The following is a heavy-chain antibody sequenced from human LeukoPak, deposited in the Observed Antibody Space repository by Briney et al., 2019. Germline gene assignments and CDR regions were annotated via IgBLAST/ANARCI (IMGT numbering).Heavy chain of an antibody. Sequence: SETLSLTCAVSGYSISSGYYWGWIRQPPGKGLEWIGSIYHGGTIYYKPSLKSRVTISADTSRNQFSLKLSSVTAVDTCAYYCASRNYDILIGPPDDYWGQGILVTVSS. CDR2: IYHGGTI. J-gene: IGHJ4*02. CDR1: GYSISSGYY. V-gene: IGHV4-38-2*01. D-gene: IGHD3-9*01. CDR3: ASRNYDILIGPPDDY.